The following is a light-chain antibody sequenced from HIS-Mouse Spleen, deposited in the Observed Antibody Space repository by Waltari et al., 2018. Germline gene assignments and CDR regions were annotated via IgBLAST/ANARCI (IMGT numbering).Light chain of an antibody. CDR1: QGISSY. CDR3: QQYYSYPPS. J-gene: IGKJ4*01. V-gene: IGKV1-8*01. Sequence: AIRMTQSQSSLSASTGDRVTITCRASQGISSYLAWYQQKPGKAPKLLIYAASTLQSGVPSRFSGSGSGTDFTLTISCLQSEDFATYYCQQYYSYPPSFGGGTKVEIK. CDR2: AAS.